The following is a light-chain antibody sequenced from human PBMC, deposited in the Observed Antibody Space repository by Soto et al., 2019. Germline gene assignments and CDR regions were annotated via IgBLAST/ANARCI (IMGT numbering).Light chain of an antibody. Sequence: EIVLTQSPATLSLSPGERATLSCRASQSVSSFLAWYQQKPGQAPRLLIYGASSRATGIPARFSGSGSGTDFTLTISSLEPEDFAVYYCQQRSNWPPTITFGQGTRLETK. J-gene: IGKJ5*01. V-gene: IGKV3-11*01. CDR1: QSVSSF. CDR2: GAS. CDR3: QQRSNWPPTIT.